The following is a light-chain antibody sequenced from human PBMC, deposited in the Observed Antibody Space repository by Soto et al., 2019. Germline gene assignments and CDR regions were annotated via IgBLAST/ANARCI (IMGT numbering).Light chain of an antibody. Sequence: EIVLTQSPGTLSLSPGERATLSCRASQSVSSSYLAWYQQKPGQAPRLLIYGASSRATGIPDRFSGSGSGTDFTISINRLEPEDFAVYSCLKYGISPLNFGGGTKVEIK. CDR1: QSVSSSY. V-gene: IGKV3-20*01. J-gene: IGKJ4*01. CDR2: GAS. CDR3: LKYGISPLN.